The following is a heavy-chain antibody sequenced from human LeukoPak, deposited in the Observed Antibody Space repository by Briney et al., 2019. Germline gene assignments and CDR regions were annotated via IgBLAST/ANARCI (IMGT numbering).Heavy chain of an antibody. Sequence: GGSLRLSCAASGFTFSRYWMSWVRQALGKGLEWVASVKEDGSQKNYADTVKGRFSISRDNAKKSLVLQMNSLRADDTAVYYCAREAYWGPGTLVTVSS. CDR3: AREAY. J-gene: IGHJ4*02. V-gene: IGHV3-7*01. CDR2: VKEDGSQK. CDR1: GFTFSRYW.